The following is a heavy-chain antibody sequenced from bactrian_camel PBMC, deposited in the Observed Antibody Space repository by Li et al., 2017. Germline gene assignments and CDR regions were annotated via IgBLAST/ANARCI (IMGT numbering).Heavy chain of an antibody. Sequence: HVQLVESGGGSVQAGQSLRLSCKTSLYIDANYCMGWFRLAPGKEREGVAAISTWAATDYADSVNGRFTITRDKAKDLVYLQMNGLQPEDTGVYYCAADQLYGTCRDVLDFPARGQGTQVTVS. CDR1: LYIDANYC. V-gene: IGHV3S53*01. CDR3: AADQLYGTCRDVLDFPA. CDR2: ISTWAAT. J-gene: IGHJ4*01. D-gene: IGHD6*01.